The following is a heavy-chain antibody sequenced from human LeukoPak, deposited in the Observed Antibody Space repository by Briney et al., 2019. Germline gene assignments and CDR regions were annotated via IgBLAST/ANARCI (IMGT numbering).Heavy chain of an antibody. CDR1: GYTFSIYY. CDR3: ARVYDILTVGTDY. Sequence: ASVKVSCKASGYTFSIYYMDWVRQAPGQGLEWMGWISAYNGNTNYAQKLQGRVTMTTDTSTSTAYMELRSLRSDDTAVYYYARVYDILTVGTDYWGQGTLVTVSS. V-gene: IGHV1-18*04. J-gene: IGHJ4*02. D-gene: IGHD3-9*01. CDR2: ISAYNGNT.